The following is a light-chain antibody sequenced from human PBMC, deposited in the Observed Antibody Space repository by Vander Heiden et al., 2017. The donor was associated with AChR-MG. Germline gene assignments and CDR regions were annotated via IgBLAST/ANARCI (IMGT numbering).Light chain of an antibody. CDR1: SGSIASNY. J-gene: IGLJ2*01. V-gene: IGLV6-57*04. CDR3: QSYGSSKVV. CDR2: EDN. Sequence: NFMLTQPHSVSESPGKTVTISCTRSSGSIASNYVQWYQQRPGSAPTTMIYEDNRRPSGVPDRFSGSIDSSSNSASLTISGLKTEDEADYYCQSYGSSKVVCGGGTKLTVI.